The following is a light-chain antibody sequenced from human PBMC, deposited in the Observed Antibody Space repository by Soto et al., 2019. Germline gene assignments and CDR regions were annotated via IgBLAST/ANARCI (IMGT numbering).Light chain of an antibody. CDR3: AAWDDSMNGWV. CDR1: SSNIGSNT. V-gene: IGLV1-44*01. J-gene: IGLJ3*02. Sequence: QSVLTQPPSASGTPGQRVTISCSGSSSNIGSNTVNWYQHLPGTAPKLIINTNNQRPSGVPDRFSGSKAGTSASLAISGLQSEEEADYYCAAWDDSMNGWVFGGGTKLTVL. CDR2: TNN.